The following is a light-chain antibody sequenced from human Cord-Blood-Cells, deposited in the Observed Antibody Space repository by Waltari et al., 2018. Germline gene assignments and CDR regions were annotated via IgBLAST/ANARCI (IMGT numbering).Light chain of an antibody. J-gene: IGKJ3*01. CDR2: AAS. V-gene: IGKV1-39*01. CDR1: QSISSY. CDR3: QQSYSTPFT. Sequence: TQMTQSPSSLSASVGDRVTITCRASQSISSYLNWYQQKPGKAPKLLIYAASSLQSGVPSRFSGSGSGTDFTLTISSLQPEDFATYYCQQSYSTPFTVGPGTKVDIK.